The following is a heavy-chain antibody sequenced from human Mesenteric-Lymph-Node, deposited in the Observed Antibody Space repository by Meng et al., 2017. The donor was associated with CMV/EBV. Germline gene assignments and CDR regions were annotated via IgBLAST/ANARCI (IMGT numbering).Heavy chain of an antibody. CDR2: MNPKSGQT. D-gene: IGHD5/OR15-5a*01. CDR1: GYTFTGYY. CDR3: ARGLVSGYSVYELDY. J-gene: IGHJ4*01. Sequence: GYTFTGYYIHWVRQAPGQGLEWMGWMNPKSGQTGYAQKFQGRVTMSRSTSISTVYMELSSLRSEDTAIYYCARGLVSGYSVYELDYWGQGTLVTVSS. V-gene: IGHV1-8*02.